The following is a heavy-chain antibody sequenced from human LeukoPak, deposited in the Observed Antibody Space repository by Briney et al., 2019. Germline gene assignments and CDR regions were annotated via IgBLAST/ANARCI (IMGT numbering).Heavy chain of an antibody. J-gene: IGHJ4*02. CDR1: TGSISSYF. V-gene: IGHV4-4*07. Sequence: SETLSLTCTVSTGSISSYFWGWVRQPAGKGLEWIGRIYTTGMTHYNPSLRSRLTMSIDTSKNQFSLTLRSVTAADTAVYYCGRQGYTASYYFVDYWSQGTLVAVS. D-gene: IGHD1-26*01. CDR2: IYTTGMT. CDR3: GRQGYTASYYFVDY.